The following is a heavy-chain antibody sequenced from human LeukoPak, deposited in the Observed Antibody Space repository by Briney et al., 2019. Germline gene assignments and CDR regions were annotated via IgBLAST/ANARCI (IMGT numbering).Heavy chain of an antibody. CDR3: ATEYSSSQGLDY. CDR2: INHSGST. Sequence: PSETLSLTWAVYGGSFSGYYWSWIRQPPGKGLEWIGEINHSGSTNYNPSLKSRVTISVDTSKNQFSLKLSSVTAADTAVYYCATEYSSSQGLDYWGQGTLVTVSS. J-gene: IGHJ4*02. V-gene: IGHV4-34*01. CDR1: GGSFSGYY. D-gene: IGHD6-6*01.